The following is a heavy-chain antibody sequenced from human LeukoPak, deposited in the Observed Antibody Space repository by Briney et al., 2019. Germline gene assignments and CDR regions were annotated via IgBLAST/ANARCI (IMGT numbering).Heavy chain of an antibody. CDR3: AKDGGYCSGGSCYHNWFDP. V-gene: IGHV3-9*01. J-gene: IGHJ5*02. D-gene: IGHD2-15*01. CDR1: GFTFSSYA. Sequence: PGGSLRLSCAASGFTFSSYAMHWVRQAPGRGLEWVSGISWNSGSIGYADSVKGRFTISRDNAKNSLYLQMNSLRAEDTALYYCAKDGGYCSGGSCYHNWFDPWGQGTLVTVSS. CDR2: ISWNSGSI.